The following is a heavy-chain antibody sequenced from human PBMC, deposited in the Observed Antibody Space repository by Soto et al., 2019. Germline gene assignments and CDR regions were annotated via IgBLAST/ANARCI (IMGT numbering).Heavy chain of an antibody. D-gene: IGHD1-1*01. Sequence: EVQLVESGGGLVQPGGSLRLSCAASGFTFSSYAMHWVRQAPGKGLEYVSAISSNGGSTYYASSVKGRFTISRDNSTNALYLPMGGLRAEDMAGCYCASDAVYNAPYHYYGMDGWGQGTTVTVSS. J-gene: IGHJ6*02. CDR1: GFTFSSYA. CDR2: ISSNGGST. V-gene: IGHV3-64*01. CDR3: ASDAVYNAPYHYYGMDG.